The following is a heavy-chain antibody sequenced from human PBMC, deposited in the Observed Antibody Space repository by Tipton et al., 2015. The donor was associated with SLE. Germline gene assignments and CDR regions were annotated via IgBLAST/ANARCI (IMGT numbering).Heavy chain of an antibody. D-gene: IGHD3/OR15-3a*01. J-gene: IGHJ5*02. V-gene: IGHV4-59*01. CDR1: GGPFSAYY. CDR3: ARTSLGFNFWTGSPFDP. CDR2: VDNSGST. Sequence: GLVKPSETLSLTCAVYGGPFSAYYWNWIRQPPGKGLEWIGYVDNSGSTNYNPSLRSRLTISVDTSRNQFSLKLNSLTAADTAVYYCARTSLGFNFWTGSPFDPWGQGTPVTVSS.